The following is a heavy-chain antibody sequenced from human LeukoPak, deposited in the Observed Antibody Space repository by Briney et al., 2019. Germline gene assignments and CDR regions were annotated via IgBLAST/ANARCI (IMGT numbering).Heavy chain of an antibody. CDR2: ISGSGGNT. CDR1: GFTFSSYA. V-gene: IGHV3-23*01. D-gene: IGHD6-19*01. Sequence: SGGSLRLSCAASGFTFSSYALNWVRQAPGKGLEWVSAISGSGGNTYYAESVKGRFTISRDNSKNTLYLQMNSLRAEDTAVYYCAKGGSGPLIVVIGTFQHWGQGTLVTVSS. CDR3: AKGGSGPLIVVIGTFQH. J-gene: IGHJ1*01.